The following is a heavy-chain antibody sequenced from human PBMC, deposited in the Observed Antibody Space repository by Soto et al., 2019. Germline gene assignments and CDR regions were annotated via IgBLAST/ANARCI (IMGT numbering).Heavy chain of an antibody. CDR2: IYSSGKT. CDR1: GASINNSY. V-gene: IGHV4-4*07. Sequence: TSETLSLTCTVSGASINNSYWSWIRQPAGNGLEWIGRIYSSGKTNYNSSLKSRVTMSVDTSKNQFSLNLGSVTAADTAVYYCARGPGLLPLGYFDYWG. J-gene: IGHJ4*03. CDR3: ARGPGLLPLGYFDY.